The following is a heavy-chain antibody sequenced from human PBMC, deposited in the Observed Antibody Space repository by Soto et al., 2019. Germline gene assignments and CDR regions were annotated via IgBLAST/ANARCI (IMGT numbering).Heavy chain of an antibody. J-gene: IGHJ4*02. CDR1: GFTFSSHG. D-gene: IGHD6-13*01. Sequence: GSLRLSCGASGFTFSSHGMHWVRQAPGKGLERVAVIRYDGSNKYYADSVKGRFTISRDNTKNTLFLQMNSLRAEDTAVYYCARGRGYSSSWSIYYFDFWGQVTQVTVSS. V-gene: IGHV3-33*01. CDR3: ARGRGYSSSWSIYYFDF. CDR2: IRYDGSNK.